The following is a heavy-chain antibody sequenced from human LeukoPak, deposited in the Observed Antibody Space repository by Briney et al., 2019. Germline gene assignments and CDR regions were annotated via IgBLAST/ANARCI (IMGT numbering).Heavy chain of an antibody. J-gene: IGHJ4*02. V-gene: IGHV4-39*01. CDR2: IDNSVST. CDR3: ARGHYDFSTGSFTGGFYYFDS. D-gene: IGHD3-3*01. CDR1: GGSLSSSSFS. Sequence: SGTLSLTCSVSGGSLSSSSFSLAWIRQTPGKGLEWIESIDNSVSTSPNPSLKSRVSIFVHTSQNQFSLKLSAVAAADTAMYYCARGHYDFSTGSFTGGFYYFDSWGQGTLVTVS.